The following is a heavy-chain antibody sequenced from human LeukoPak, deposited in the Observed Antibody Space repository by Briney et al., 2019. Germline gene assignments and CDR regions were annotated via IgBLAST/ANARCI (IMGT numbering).Heavy chain of an antibody. V-gene: IGHV3-21*01. D-gene: IGHD3-9*01. CDR1: GFTFSSYS. CDR3: ARGRVRYFDWLLYSYYYGMDV. CDR2: ISSSSSYI. J-gene: IGHJ6*02. Sequence: PGGSLRLSCAASGFTFSSYSMNWVRQAPGKGLEWVSSISSSSSYIYYADSVKGRFTISRDNAKNSLYLQMNSLRAEDTAVYYCARGRVRYFDWLLYSYYYGMDVWGQGTTVTVSS.